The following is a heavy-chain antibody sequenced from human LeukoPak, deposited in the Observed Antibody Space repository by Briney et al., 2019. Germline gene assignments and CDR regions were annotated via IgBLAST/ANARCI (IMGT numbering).Heavy chain of an antibody. D-gene: IGHD2-2*01. J-gene: IGHJ4*02. CDR1: GFTFSYYS. V-gene: IGHV3-21*01. CDR3: ARTHLESGYCSSTSCPPDY. Sequence: GGSLRLSCTASGFTFSYYSMNWVRQAPGKGLGWVSSISSSYIYYADSVKGRFTISRDNAKNSLYLQINSLRAEDTAVYYCARTHLESGYCSSTSCPPDYWGQGTLVTVSS. CDR2: ISSSYI.